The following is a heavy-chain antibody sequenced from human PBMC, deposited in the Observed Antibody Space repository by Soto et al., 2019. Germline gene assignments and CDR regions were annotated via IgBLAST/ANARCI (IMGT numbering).Heavy chain of an antibody. Sequence: GGSLRLSCAASGFTFSSYAMSWVRQAPGKGLEWVSIISGGGGSTFYADSVKGRITISRDNSEDTLLLQMNSLRADDTAIYYCARIPNASGRISFAFFDYWGQGSLVTVSS. J-gene: IGHJ4*02. CDR3: ARIPNASGRISFAFFDY. CDR1: GFTFSSYA. V-gene: IGHV3-23*01. CDR2: ISGGGGST. D-gene: IGHD3-3*02.